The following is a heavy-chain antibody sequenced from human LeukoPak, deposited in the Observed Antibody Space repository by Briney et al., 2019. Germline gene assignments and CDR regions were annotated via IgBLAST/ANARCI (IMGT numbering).Heavy chain of an antibody. CDR1: GFTFSDYY. CDR2: ISSSSSYT. D-gene: IGHD6-19*01. V-gene: IGHV3-11*06. Sequence: GGSLRLSCAASGFTFSDYYMSWIRQAPGRGLEWVSYISSSSSYTNYADSVKGRFTISRDNAKNSLYPQMNSLRAEDTAVYYCARSLGSGWYVDYWGQGTLVPVSS. J-gene: IGHJ4*02. CDR3: ARSLGSGWYVDY.